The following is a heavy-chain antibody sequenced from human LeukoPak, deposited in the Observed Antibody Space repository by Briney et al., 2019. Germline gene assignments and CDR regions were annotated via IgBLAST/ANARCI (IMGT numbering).Heavy chain of an antibody. CDR1: GFTFSSYA. J-gene: IGHJ4*02. CDR3: ARVSSVAAPRVHYYFDY. Sequence: PGGSLRLSCAASGFTFSSYAMHWVRQAPGKGLEWVAVISYDGSNKYYADSVKGRFTISRDNSKSTLYLQMNSLRAEDTAVYYCARVSSVAAPRVHYYFDYWGQGTLVTVSS. V-gene: IGHV3-30-3*01. D-gene: IGHD6-19*01. CDR2: ISYDGSNK.